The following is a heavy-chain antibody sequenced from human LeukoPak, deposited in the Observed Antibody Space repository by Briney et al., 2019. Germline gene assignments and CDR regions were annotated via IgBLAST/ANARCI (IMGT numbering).Heavy chain of an antibody. J-gene: IGHJ6*03. CDR1: GLTFDDYG. CDR3: ARAQRITIFGVVRASGYYYYMDV. V-gene: IGHV3-20*04. CDR2: INWNGGST. D-gene: IGHD3-3*01. Sequence: GGSLRLSCAASGLTFDDYGMSWVRHAPGKGVEWVAGINWNGGSTGYADSVKGRFTISRDNAKNSLYLQMNSLRAEDTALYYCARAQRITIFGVVRASGYYYYMDVWGKGTTVTVSS.